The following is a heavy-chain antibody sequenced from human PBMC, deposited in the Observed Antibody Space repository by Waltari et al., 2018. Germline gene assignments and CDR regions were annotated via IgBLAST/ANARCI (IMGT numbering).Heavy chain of an antibody. V-gene: IGHV3-23*04. Sequence: EANLAESGGGLVQPGGSLRLSCTASGFRFSLDGRSWVRQAPGKGLEGVSAISGSGADTFYADSVKDRFVISRDNSKNTVFLEMNSLRAEDTALYYCAKDPPGSYYEGFDEWGQGTMVTVSS. CDR2: ISGSGADT. J-gene: IGHJ3*01. CDR1: GFRFSLDG. CDR3: AKDPPGSYYEGFDE. D-gene: IGHD1-26*01.